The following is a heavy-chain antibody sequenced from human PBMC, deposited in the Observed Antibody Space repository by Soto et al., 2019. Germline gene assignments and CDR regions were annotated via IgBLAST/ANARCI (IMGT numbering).Heavy chain of an antibody. Sequence: GGSLRLSCAASGFTFSSSAMSWVRQAPGKGLEWVSGISGSGVSIYYADSVKGRFTISRDNSKNTLYLEMNSLGADDTAVYYFAKDRGEWNYFFDYCGQGTLVTVSS. J-gene: IGHJ4*02. V-gene: IGHV3-23*01. CDR3: AKDRGEWNYFFDY. D-gene: IGHD1-7*01. CDR2: ISGSGVSI. CDR1: GFTFSSSA.